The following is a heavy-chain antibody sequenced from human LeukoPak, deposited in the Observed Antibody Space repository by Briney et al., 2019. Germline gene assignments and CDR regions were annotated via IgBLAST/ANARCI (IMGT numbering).Heavy chain of an antibody. CDR1: GGSFSGYY. CDR3: ARVTGYSSSYWFDP. Sequence: SETLSLTCAVYGGSFSGYYWSWIRQPPGKGLEWLGEINHSGSTNYNPSLKSRVTISVDTSKNQFSLKLSSVTAADTAVYYCARVTGYSSSYWFDPWGQGTLVTVSS. CDR2: INHSGST. J-gene: IGHJ5*02. V-gene: IGHV4-34*01. D-gene: IGHD6-13*01.